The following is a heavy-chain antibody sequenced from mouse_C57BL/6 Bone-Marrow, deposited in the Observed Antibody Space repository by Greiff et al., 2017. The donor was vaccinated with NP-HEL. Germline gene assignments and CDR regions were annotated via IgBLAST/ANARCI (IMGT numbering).Heavy chain of an antibody. Sequence: EVKLVESGGGLVQPKGSLKLSCAASGFSFNTYAMNWVRQAPGKGLEWVARIRSKSNNYATYYADSVKDRFTISRDDSESMLYLQMNNLKTEDTAMYYCVRALFYYSNYVGDAMDYWGQGTSVTVSS. CDR2: IRSKSNNYAT. V-gene: IGHV10-1*01. D-gene: IGHD2-5*01. CDR3: VRALFYYSNYVGDAMDY. CDR1: GFSFNTYA. J-gene: IGHJ4*01.